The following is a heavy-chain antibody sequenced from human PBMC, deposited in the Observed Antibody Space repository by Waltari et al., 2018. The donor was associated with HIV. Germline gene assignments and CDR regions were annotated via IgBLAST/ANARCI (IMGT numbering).Heavy chain of an antibody. J-gene: IGHJ5*02. Sequence: EVQLVESGGGLVKRGGSLRLSCAASGVTFSTYSMNWVGQAPGKGVEWVSSISSSSRYKYYADSVKGRITISRDNAKNSLYLQMNSLRAEDTAVYYCARDSNKYCSGGSCSRFDPWGQGTLVTVSS. V-gene: IGHV3-21*01. CDR2: ISSSSRYK. D-gene: IGHD2-15*01. CDR1: GVTFSTYS. CDR3: ARDSNKYCSGGSCSRFDP.